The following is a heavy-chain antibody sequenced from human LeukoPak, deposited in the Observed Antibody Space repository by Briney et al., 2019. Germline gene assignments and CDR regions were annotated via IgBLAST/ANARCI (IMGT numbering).Heavy chain of an antibody. J-gene: IGHJ4*02. CDR2: ISWNSGSI. Sequence: PGSSLRLSCAASGFAFDDYAMHWVRQAPGKGLEWVSGISWNSGSIGYADSVKGRFTISRDNAKNSLYLQMNSLRAEDMALYYCAKDEYYGSGSSYFDYWGQGTLVTVSS. CDR1: GFAFDDYA. V-gene: IGHV3-9*03. CDR3: AKDEYYGSGSSYFDY. D-gene: IGHD3-10*01.